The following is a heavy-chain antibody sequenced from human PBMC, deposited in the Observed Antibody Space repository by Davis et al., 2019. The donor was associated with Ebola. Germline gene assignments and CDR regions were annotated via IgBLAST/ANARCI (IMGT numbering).Heavy chain of an antibody. V-gene: IGHV3-9*01. J-gene: IGHJ4*02. D-gene: IGHD3-16*01. CDR2: ISWNSGSI. Sequence: GGSLRLSCAASGFTFDDYAMHWVRQAPGKGLEWVSGISWNSGSIGYADSVKGRFTISRDNAKNSLYLQMNSLRAEDTAVYYCTTGMTYVWGSPTPFDYWGQGTLVTVSS. CDR3: TTGMTYVWGSPTPFDY. CDR1: GFTFDDYA.